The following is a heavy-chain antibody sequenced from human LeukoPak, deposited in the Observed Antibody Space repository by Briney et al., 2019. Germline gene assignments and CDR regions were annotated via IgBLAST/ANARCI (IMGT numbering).Heavy chain of an antibody. J-gene: IGHJ6*02. CDR2: IYYSGST. CDR3: ARSGSQADSSSWFSPYYYYGMDV. Sequence: PSETLSLTCTVSGGSISSYYWSWIRQPPGKGLEWIGYIYYSGSTNYNPSLKSRVTISVDTSKNQFSLKLSSVTAADTAVYYCARSGSQADSSSWFSPYYYYGMDVWGQGTTVTVSS. D-gene: IGHD6-13*01. CDR1: GGSISSYY. V-gene: IGHV4-59*08.